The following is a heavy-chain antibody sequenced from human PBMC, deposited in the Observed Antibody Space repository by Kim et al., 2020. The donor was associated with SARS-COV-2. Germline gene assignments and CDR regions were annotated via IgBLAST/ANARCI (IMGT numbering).Heavy chain of an antibody. CDR3: VKGTSNYHFQGMDV. D-gene: IGHD6-6*01. Sequence: YADSVGGRFTISRDNSKDTLYLQGDSLRADDTALYYCVKGTSNYHFQGMDVWGQGTTVTVSS. J-gene: IGHJ6*02. V-gene: IGHV3-23*01.